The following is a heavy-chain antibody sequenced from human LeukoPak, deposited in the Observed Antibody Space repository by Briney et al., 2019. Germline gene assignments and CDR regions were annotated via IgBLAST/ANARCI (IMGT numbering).Heavy chain of an antibody. V-gene: IGHV4-4*07. J-gene: IGHJ4*02. D-gene: IGHD3-10*01. CDR2: IYATGST. Sequence: SETLSLTCTVSGGSISNYYWSWIRQPAGKGLEWIGRIYATGSTDYNPSLKSRVTMSVDTSKNQFSLKLSSVTAADTAVYYCARSELLWFGGVNSGFDYWGQGTLVTVSS. CDR1: GGSISNYY. CDR3: ARSELLWFGGVNSGFDY.